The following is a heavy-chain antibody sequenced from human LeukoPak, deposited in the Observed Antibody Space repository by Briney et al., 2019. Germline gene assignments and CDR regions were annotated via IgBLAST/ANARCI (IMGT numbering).Heavy chain of an antibody. J-gene: IGHJ3*02. D-gene: IGHD3-22*01. V-gene: IGHV4-59*12. CDR2: IYYSGST. CDR3: ARGGHFDSSEPDDAFDI. CDR1: GRSTSSYY. Sequence: SETMSLTCSVSGRSTSSYYWNWIRQPPGKGLEWIAYIYYSGSTKYNPSLKSRVTMSVDTSKNQFSLKLSSVTAADTAVYYCARGGHFDSSEPDDAFDIWGQGTMVTVSS.